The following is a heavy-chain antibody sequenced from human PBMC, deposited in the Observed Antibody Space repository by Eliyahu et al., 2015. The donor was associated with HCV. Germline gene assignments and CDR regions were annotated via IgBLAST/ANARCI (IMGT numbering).Heavy chain of an antibody. D-gene: IGHD5-18*01. CDR3: ARDAGYSYGWEFDY. Sequence: QVQLVESGGGLVKPGGSLRLSCXASGFXXRDYYMRWIRQAPGKGLEWVSYISSSGSTIYYADSVKGRFTISRDNAKNSLYLQMNSLRAEDTAVYYCARDAGYSYGWEFDYWGQGTLVTVSS. CDR1: GFXXRDYY. J-gene: IGHJ4*02. V-gene: IGHV3-11*01. CDR2: ISSSGSTI.